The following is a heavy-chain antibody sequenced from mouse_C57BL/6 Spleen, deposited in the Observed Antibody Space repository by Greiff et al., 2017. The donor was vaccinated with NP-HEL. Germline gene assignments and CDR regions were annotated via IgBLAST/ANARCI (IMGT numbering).Heavy chain of an antibody. CDR1: GFTFSSYA. CDR2: ISDGGSYT. V-gene: IGHV5-4*01. J-gene: IGHJ4*01. D-gene: IGHD1-1*01. CDR3: ARSPYYYGSSYPYYYAMDY. Sequence: EVQLVESGGGLVKPGGSLKLSCAASGFTFSSYAMSWVRQTPEKRLEWVATISDGGSYTYYPDNVKGRFTISRDNAKNNLYLQMSHLKSEDTAMYYCARSPYYYGSSYPYYYAMDYWGQGNSVTVSS.